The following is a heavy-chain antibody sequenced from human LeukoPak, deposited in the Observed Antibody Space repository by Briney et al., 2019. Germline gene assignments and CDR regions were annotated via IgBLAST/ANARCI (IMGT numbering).Heavy chain of an antibody. D-gene: IGHD1-1*01. CDR1: GFTFSSYG. J-gene: IGHJ4*02. CDR2: ISYDGSNK. V-gene: IGHV3-30*19. Sequence: GGSLRLSCAASGFTFSSYGMHWVRQAPGKGLEWVAVISYDGSNKYYADSVKGRFTISRDNSKNTLYLQMNSLRAEDTAVYYCARTSVQLERHNPFDCWGQGTLVTVSS. CDR3: ARTSVQLERHNPFDC.